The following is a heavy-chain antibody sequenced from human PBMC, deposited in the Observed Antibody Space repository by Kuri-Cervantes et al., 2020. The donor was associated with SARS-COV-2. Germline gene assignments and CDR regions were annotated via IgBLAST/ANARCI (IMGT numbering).Heavy chain of an antibody. CDR2: ISAYNGNT. CDR1: GYTFTSYG. Sequence: ASVKVSCKASGYTFTSYGISWVRQAPGQGLEWMGWISAYNGNTNYAQKLQGRVTMTTDTSTSTAYMELRSLRSDDTAVYYCARDETTYYDFWSGHYASYWGQGTLVTVSS. CDR3: ARDETTYYDFWSGHYASY. V-gene: IGHV1-18*01. D-gene: IGHD3-3*01. J-gene: IGHJ4*02.